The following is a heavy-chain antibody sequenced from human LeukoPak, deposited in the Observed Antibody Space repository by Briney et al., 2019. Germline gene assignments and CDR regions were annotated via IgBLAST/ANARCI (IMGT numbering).Heavy chain of an antibody. CDR2: INTNTGNP. D-gene: IGHD3-10*01. V-gene: IGHV7-4-1*02. J-gene: IGHJ5*02. Sequence: VASVKVSCKASGYTFISYSMNWVRQAPGQGLEWMGWINTNTGNPTYAQGFTGRFVFSLDTSVSTAYLQISSLKAEDTAVYYCARGLPFGELLYNGENWFDPWGQGTLVTVSS. CDR3: ARGLPFGELLYNGENWFDP. CDR1: GYTFISYS.